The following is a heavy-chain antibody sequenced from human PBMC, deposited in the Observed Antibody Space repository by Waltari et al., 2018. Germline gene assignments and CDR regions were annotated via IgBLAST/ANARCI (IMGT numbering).Heavy chain of an antibody. J-gene: IGHJ4*02. CDR1: GFTFSRYW. CDR3: ARTGYGGNALDY. D-gene: IGHD2-15*01. CDR2: MNRDGSGK. V-gene: IGHV3-7*02. Sequence: EVQLVESGGGLVQPGGSLRLSCAASGFTFSRYWMNWVRQAPGKGLEWVANMNRDGSGKQYVYSEKGQFPTSRDNTKNSLYLQMKSLRAEDTAIYYCARTGYGGNALDYWGQGTLVTVSS.